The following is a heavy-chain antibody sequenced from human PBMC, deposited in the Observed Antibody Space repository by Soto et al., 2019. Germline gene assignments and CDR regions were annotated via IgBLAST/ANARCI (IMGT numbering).Heavy chain of an antibody. CDR3: AREGGHYYDSSGYLLSDYFDY. Sequence: QVQLVESGGGVVQPGRSLRLSCAASGFTFSSYAMHWVRQAPGKGLEWVAVISYDGSNKYSADSVKGRFTITRDNSKNTLYLQMNSLRAEDTAVYYGAREGGHYYDSSGYLLSDYFDYWGQGTLVTVSS. V-gene: IGHV3-30-3*01. CDR1: GFTFSSYA. CDR2: ISYDGSNK. D-gene: IGHD3-22*01. J-gene: IGHJ4*02.